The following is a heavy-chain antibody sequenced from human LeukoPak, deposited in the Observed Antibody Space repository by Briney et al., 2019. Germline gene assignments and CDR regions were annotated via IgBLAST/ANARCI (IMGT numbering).Heavy chain of an antibody. CDR1: GFTFSSYA. CDR3: AKPKDNSLYCFDY. J-gene: IGHJ4*02. V-gene: IGHV3-23*01. D-gene: IGHD1-20*01. CDR2: ISGSGGST. Sequence: GGSLRLSCAASGFTFSSYAMSWVRQAPGKGLEWVSAISGSGGSTYYADSVKGRFTISRDNSKNTLYLQMSSLRAEDTAVYYCAKPKDNSLYCFDYWGQGTLVTVSS.